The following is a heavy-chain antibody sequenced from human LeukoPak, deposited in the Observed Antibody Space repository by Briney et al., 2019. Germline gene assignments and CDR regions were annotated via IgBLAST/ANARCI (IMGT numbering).Heavy chain of an antibody. Sequence: GGSLKISCKGSGYSFTSYWIGWVRQMPGKGLEWMGIIYPGDSDTRYSPSFQGQVTISAVKSISTAYLQWSSLKASDTAMYYCARLGAASADMYYFDYWGQGTLVTVSS. D-gene: IGHD6-13*01. V-gene: IGHV5-51*01. CDR3: ARLGAASADMYYFDY. J-gene: IGHJ4*02. CDR2: IYPGDSDT. CDR1: GYSFTSYW.